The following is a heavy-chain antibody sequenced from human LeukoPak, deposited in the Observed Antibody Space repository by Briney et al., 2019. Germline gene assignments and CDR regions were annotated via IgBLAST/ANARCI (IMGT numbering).Heavy chain of an antibody. D-gene: IGHD4-17*01. CDR1: GFTFSSYS. Sequence: PGGSLRLFCAASGFTFSSYSMNWVRQAPGKGLEWVSYISSSSSTIYYADSVKGRFTISRDNSKNTLYLQMNSLRAEDTAVYYCAKEFLYGDYVGYWGQGTLVTVSS. CDR3: AKEFLYGDYVGY. J-gene: IGHJ4*02. CDR2: ISSSSSTI. V-gene: IGHV3-48*01.